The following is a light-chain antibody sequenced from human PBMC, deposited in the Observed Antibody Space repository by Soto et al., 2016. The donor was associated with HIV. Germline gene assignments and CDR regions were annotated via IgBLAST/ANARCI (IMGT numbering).Light chain of an antibody. V-gene: IGKV1-17*03. J-gene: IGKJ1*01. CDR3: LQHNNYPWT. CDR1: QDISHY. Sequence: DIQMTQSPSAMSASVGDRITITCRASQDISHYLAWFRQKPGKVPERLIYGASSLQSGVPARFSGSGSGTEFTLTISSLQPEDFATYYCLQHNNYPWTFGQGTKVELK. CDR2: GAS.